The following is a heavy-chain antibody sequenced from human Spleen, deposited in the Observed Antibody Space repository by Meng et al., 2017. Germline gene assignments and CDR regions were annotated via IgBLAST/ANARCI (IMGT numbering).Heavy chain of an antibody. CDR1: GGTFSNYT. Sequence: SVKVSCKASGGTFSNYTMSWVRQAPGQGLEWMGGIIPIFGIPNYAQKFQGRVTIIADESTSTAYMELSGLRSNDTAMYYCARDEDISAAGKLFGDYWGQGTLVTVSS. V-gene: IGHV1-69*13. J-gene: IGHJ4*02. CDR2: IIPIFGIP. D-gene: IGHD6-13*01. CDR3: ARDEDISAAGKLFGDY.